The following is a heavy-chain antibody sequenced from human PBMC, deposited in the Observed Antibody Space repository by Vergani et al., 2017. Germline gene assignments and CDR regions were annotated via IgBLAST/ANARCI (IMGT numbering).Heavy chain of an antibody. CDR1: GVSISSGSYY. J-gene: IGHJ2*01. CDR3: ARDKALNSGWQPPADWYFDL. Sequence: QVQLQESGPGLVKPSQTLSLTCTVSGVSISSGSYYWSWIRQPAGKGLEWIGRIYISGSTNYNTSLKSRVTISVDTSKNQFSLKLSSVTAADTAVYYCARDKALNSGWQPPADWYFDLWGRGTLVTVSS. CDR2: IYISGST. V-gene: IGHV4-61*02. D-gene: IGHD6-19*01.